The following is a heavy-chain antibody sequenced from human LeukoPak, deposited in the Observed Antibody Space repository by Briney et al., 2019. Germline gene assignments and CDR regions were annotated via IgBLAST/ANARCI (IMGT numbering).Heavy chain of an antibody. CDR2: IYYSGST. D-gene: IGHD6-13*01. Sequence: PSETLSLTCTVSSGSISSNYWNWIRQPPGKGLEWIGYIYYSGSTNYNPSLKSRVTISVDTSKNQFSLKLSSVTAADTAVYYCARGYSSSWYSPPDFDYWGQGTLVTVSS. J-gene: IGHJ4*02. V-gene: IGHV4-59*01. CDR3: ARGYSSSWYSPPDFDY. CDR1: SGSISSNY.